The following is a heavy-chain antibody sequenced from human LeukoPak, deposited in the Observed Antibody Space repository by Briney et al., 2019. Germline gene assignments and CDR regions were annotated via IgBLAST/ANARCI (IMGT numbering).Heavy chain of an antibody. D-gene: IGHD3-10*01. Sequence: PGGSLRLSCAASGFTFSSYAMHWVRQAPGKGLEWVAVISYDGSNKYYAGSVKGRFTISRDNSKNTLYLQMNSLRAEDTAVYYCARGFGRPWGQGTLVTVSS. V-gene: IGHV3-30*04. J-gene: IGHJ5*02. CDR2: ISYDGSNK. CDR3: ARGFGRP. CDR1: GFTFSSYA.